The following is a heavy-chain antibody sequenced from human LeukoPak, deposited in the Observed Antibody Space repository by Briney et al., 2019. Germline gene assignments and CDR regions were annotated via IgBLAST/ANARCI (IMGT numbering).Heavy chain of an antibody. D-gene: IGHD4-17*01. Sequence: SETLSLTRAVSGGSISSSNWWSWVRQPPGKGLEWIGSIYYSGSTYYNPSLKSRVTISVDTSKNQFSLKLSSVTAADTAVYYCARRGYGDYVKAFDYWGQGTLVTVSS. J-gene: IGHJ4*02. V-gene: IGHV4-4*02. CDR3: ARRGYGDYVKAFDY. CDR2: IYYSGST. CDR1: GGSISSSNW.